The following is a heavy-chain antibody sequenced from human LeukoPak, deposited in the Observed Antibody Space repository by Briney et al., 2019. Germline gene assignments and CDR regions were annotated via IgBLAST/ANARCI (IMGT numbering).Heavy chain of an antibody. D-gene: IGHD2-2*01. CDR2: ISGNGGRT. CDR3: ARDRRVGCSFTTCYLFDY. Sequence: GGSLRLSCAASGFTFSNYAMSWVRQAPGKGLEWVSGISGNGGRTYYADSVQGRFTISRDNSRNTLYLQMNSLRAEDTAVYYCARDRRVGCSFTTCYLFDYWGQGTLVTVSS. J-gene: IGHJ4*02. V-gene: IGHV3-23*01. CDR1: GFTFSNYA.